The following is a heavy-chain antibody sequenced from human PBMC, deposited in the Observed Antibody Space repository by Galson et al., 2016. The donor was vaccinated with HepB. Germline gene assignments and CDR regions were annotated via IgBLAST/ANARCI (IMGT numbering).Heavy chain of an antibody. CDR1: GFTFRIYH. CDR2: ISSGGST. J-gene: IGHJ4*02. V-gene: IGHV3-23*01. CDR3: ARRDGDMQPSAY. D-gene: IGHD1-14*01. Sequence: SLRLSCAASGFTFRIYHMTWVRQAPGKGLEWVSAISSGGSTYYADSVKGRFSISRDNSKNILYLQMNSRGVEDKAGFSCARRDGDMQPSAYWGQGTLVTV.